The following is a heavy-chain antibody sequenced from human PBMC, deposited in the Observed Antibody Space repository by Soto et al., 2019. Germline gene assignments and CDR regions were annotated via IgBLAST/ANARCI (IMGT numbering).Heavy chain of an antibody. D-gene: IGHD7-27*01. CDR3: ARDGEAPGISFDY. CDR2: IKQDGSEK. V-gene: IGHV3-7*05. Sequence: EVQLVESGGGLVQPGGSLRLSCAASGFTFSSYWMNWVRQAPGKGLEWVANIKQDGSEKYYVDSVKGRFTISRDNTKNSLYLQMNSLRAEDTAVYYCARDGEAPGISFDYWGKGTLVTVSS. J-gene: IGHJ4*02. CDR1: GFTFSSYW.